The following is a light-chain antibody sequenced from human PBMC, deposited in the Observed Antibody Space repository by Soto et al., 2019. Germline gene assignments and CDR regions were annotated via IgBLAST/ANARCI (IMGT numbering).Light chain of an antibody. J-gene: IGLJ1*01. Sequence: QSVLTQPASGSGSPRQSITISCTGTNSDVGSYNLVSWFQQHPGKAPKLVIYEVTKRPSGVSDRFSGSKSGNTASLTISGLQAEDEADYYCFSYAGDSVYVFGTGTKVTVL. CDR3: FSYAGDSVYV. CDR1: NSDVGSYNL. CDR2: EVT. V-gene: IGLV2-23*02.